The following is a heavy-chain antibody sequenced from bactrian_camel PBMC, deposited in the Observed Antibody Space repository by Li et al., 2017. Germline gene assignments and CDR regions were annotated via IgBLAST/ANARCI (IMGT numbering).Heavy chain of an antibody. D-gene: IGHD2*01. V-gene: IGHV3S1*01. Sequence: HVQLVESGGGSVQAGGSLRLSCVYSVSVYCMAWFRQAPGKEREGVAVIPTGSAAYYGDSVKGRFTISRDNARNTLYLQMNSLKTEDTALYYCATSDDYGGGYYEPDGYWGQGTQVTVS. CDR3: ATSDDYGGGYYEPDGY. CDR1: VSVYC. J-gene: IGHJ6*01. CDR2: IPTGSAA.